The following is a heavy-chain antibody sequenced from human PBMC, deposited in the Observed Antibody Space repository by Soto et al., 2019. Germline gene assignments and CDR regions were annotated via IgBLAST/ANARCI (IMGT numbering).Heavy chain of an antibody. CDR2: ISYDGSNK. CDR1: GFTFSSYA. D-gene: IGHD6-19*01. CDR3: ARDSSGRYGRYFDL. Sequence: ESGGGVVQPGRSLRLSCAASGFTFSSYAMHWVRQAPGKGLEWVAFISYDGSNKYYADSVKGRFTISRDNSKNTLYLQMNSLRAEDTAVYYCARDSSGRYGRYFDLWGRGTLVTVSS. V-gene: IGHV3-30-3*01. J-gene: IGHJ2*01.